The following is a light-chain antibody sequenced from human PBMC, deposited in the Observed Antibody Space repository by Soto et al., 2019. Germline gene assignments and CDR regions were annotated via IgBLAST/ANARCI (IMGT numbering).Light chain of an antibody. CDR3: QQLNSYGDT. J-gene: IGKJ2*01. Sequence: DIQLTQSPSFLSASVGDRVTITCRASQGISSYLAWYQQKPGKVPKLLIYAASTLQSGVPSRFSGSGSGTEFTLTISSLQPEDFATYYCQQLNSYGDTFGQGTKLEIK. CDR1: QGISSY. V-gene: IGKV1-9*01. CDR2: AAS.